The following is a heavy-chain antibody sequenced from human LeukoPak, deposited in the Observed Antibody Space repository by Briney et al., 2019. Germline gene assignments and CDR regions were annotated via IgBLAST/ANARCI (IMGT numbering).Heavy chain of an antibody. V-gene: IGHV7-4-1*02. CDR1: GYTFTGYY. CDR2: INTNRGDP. D-gene: IGHD3-10*01. CDR3: AREKGDTMVRGVMDD. Sequence: ASVKVSCKASGYTFTGYYMHWVRQAPGQGLEWMGWINTNRGDPTYAQGFTGRFVFSVDSSVSTAYLHISSLKAEDTAVYYCAREKGDTMVRGVMDDWGQGTLVTVSS. J-gene: IGHJ4*02.